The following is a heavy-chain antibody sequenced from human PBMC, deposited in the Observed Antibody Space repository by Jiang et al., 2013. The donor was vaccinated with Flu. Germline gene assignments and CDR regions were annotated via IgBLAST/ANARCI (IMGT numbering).Heavy chain of an antibody. CDR3: ARHVSNSGSYYYFYYYGMDV. D-gene: IGHD1-26*01. CDR2: IYYSGST. J-gene: IGHJ6*02. Sequence: GSGLVKPSETLSLTCTVSGGSISSSSYYWGWIRQPPGKGLEWIGSIYYSGSTYYNPSLKSRVTISVDTSKNQFSLKLSSVTAADTAVYYCARHVSNSGSYYYFYYYGMDVWGQGTTVTVSS. V-gene: IGHV4-39*01. CDR1: GGSISSSSYY.